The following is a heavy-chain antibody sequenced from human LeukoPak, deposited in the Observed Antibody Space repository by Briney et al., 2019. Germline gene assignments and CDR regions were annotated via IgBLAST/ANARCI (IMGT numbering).Heavy chain of an antibody. CDR3: ASGGHSGAHEYGAFDI. CDR1: GYTFTGYY. V-gene: IGHV1-2*02. CDR2: INPNSGGT. Sequence: ASVKVSCKASGYTFTGYYMHWVRLAPGQGLEWMGWINPNSGGTNYAQKFQGRVTMTRDTSISTAYMELSRLRSDDTAVYYCASGGHSGAHEYGAFDIWGQGTMVTVSS. J-gene: IGHJ3*02. D-gene: IGHD3-16*01.